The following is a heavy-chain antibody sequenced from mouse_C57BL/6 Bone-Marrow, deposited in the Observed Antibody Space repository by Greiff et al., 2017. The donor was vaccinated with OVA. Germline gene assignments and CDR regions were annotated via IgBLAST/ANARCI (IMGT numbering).Heavy chain of an antibody. Sequence: EVQGVESGGDLVKPGGSLKLSCAASGFTFSSYGMSWVRQTPDKRLEWVATLSSGGSYTYYPDSVKGRFTISRDNAKNTLYLQMSSLKSEDTAMYYCARPPYFDYWGQGTTLTVSS. CDR2: LSSGGSYT. CDR1: GFTFSSYG. CDR3: ARPPYFDY. J-gene: IGHJ2*01. V-gene: IGHV5-6*01.